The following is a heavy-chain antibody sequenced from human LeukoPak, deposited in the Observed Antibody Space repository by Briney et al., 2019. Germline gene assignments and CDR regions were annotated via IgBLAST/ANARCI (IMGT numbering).Heavy chain of an antibody. CDR3: ARVDLYYDSSGYSQAANDY. CDR1: GYTFTGYA. D-gene: IGHD3-22*01. J-gene: IGHJ4*02. Sequence: ASVKVPCKASGYTFTGYAISWVRQAPGQGLEWMGWVSAYNGVTNYAQNFQGRVTMTTDTPTTTAYMEPRSLRSDDTAVYYCARVDLYYDSSGYSQAANDYWGQGTLVTVSS. V-gene: IGHV1-18*01. CDR2: VSAYNGVT.